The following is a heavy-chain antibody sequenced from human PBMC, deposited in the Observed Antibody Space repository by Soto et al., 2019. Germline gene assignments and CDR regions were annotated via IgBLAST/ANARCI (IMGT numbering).Heavy chain of an antibody. D-gene: IGHD4-17*01. CDR3: ASPSTDDYGDYNFDY. V-gene: IGHV1-3*01. CDR1: GYTFTSYA. Sequence: GASVKVSCKASGYTFTSYAMHWVRQAPGQRLEWMGWINAGNGNTKYSQKFQGRVTITRDTSASTAYMELSSLRSEDTAVYYCASPSTDDYGDYNFDYWGQGTLVTVSS. J-gene: IGHJ4*02. CDR2: INAGNGNT.